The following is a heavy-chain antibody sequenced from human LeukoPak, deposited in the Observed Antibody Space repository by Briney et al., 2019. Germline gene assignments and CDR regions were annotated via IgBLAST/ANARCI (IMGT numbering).Heavy chain of an antibody. J-gene: IGHJ4*02. CDR2: ISHSGST. CDR1: GYSITSGYY. CDR3: ARTYGDYSFAFGY. D-gene: IGHD4-17*01. V-gene: IGHV4-38-2*02. Sequence: SETLSLTCTVSGYSITSGYYWGWIRQPPGKGLEWIGSISHSGSTYYNPSVKSRVTISVDTSKNQFSLKLSSVTAADTAVYYCARTYGDYSFAFGYWGQGTLVTVSS.